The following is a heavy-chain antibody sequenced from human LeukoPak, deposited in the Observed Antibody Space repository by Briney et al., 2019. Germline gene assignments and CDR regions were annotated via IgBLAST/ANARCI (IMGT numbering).Heavy chain of an antibody. V-gene: IGHV1-69*01. J-gene: IGHJ4*02. D-gene: IGHD2-2*01. CDR1: GGTFSSYT. Sequence: SVKVSCKASGGTFSSYTISWVRQAPGQGLEWMGGIIPIFGTANYAQKFQGRVTITADESTSTAYMELSSLRSEDTAVYYCARGEYCSSTSCPLGYWGQGTLVTVTS. CDR2: IIPIFGTA. CDR3: ARGEYCSSTSCPLGY.